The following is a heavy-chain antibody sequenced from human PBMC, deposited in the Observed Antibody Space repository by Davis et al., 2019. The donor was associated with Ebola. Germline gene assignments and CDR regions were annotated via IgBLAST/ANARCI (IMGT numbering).Heavy chain of an antibody. Sequence: GESLKISCEASGFTFSSYWMSWVRQAPGKGLEWVANIKEDGSDKNYVDSVKGRFTISRDNAKNSLYLQMNSLRAEDTAVYYCAQQLGDYGGNALRYWGQGTLVTVSS. V-gene: IGHV3-7*01. CDR1: GFTFSSYW. CDR3: AQQLGDYGGNALRY. J-gene: IGHJ4*02. CDR2: IKEDGSDK. D-gene: IGHD4-23*01.